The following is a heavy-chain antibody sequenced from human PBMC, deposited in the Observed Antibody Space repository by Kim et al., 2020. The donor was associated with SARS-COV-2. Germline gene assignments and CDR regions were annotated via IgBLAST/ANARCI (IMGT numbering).Heavy chain of an antibody. CDR1: GYTFTGYY. V-gene: IGHV1-2*02. Sequence: ASVKVSCKASGYTFTGYYMHWVRQAPGQGLEWMGWINPNSGGTNYAQKFQGRVTMTRDTSISTAYMELSRLRSDDTAVYYCARDNVVVTARDDYWGQGTLVTVSS. J-gene: IGHJ4*02. D-gene: IGHD2-21*02. CDR2: INPNSGGT. CDR3: ARDNVVVTARDDY.